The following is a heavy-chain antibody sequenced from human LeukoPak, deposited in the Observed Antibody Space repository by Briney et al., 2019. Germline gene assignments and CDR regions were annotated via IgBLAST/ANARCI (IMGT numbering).Heavy chain of an antibody. CDR1: GGSISSSNW. J-gene: IGHJ4*02. D-gene: IGHD2/OR15-2a*01. CDR3: ASFIYSTSSDYFHN. V-gene: IGHV4-4*02. CDR2: IYHSGST. Sequence: SETLSLTCAVSGGSISSSNWWSWVRQPPGKGLEWIGEIYHSGSTNYNPSLKSRVTISVDKSKNQFSLKLSSVTAADTAVYYCASFIYSTSSDYFHNWGQGTLVTVSS.